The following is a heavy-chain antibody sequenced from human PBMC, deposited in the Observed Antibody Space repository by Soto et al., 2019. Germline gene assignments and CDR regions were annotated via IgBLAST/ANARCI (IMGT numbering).Heavy chain of an antibody. J-gene: IGHJ3*02. CDR1: GGSISSSSYY. V-gene: IGHV4-39*01. CDR3: ATDEAEDYGDYVGAFDI. CDR2: IYYSGST. D-gene: IGHD4-17*01. Sequence: SETLSLTCTVSGGSISSSSYYWGWIRQPPGKGLEWIGSIYYSGSTYYNPSLKSRVTISVDTSKNQFSLKLSSVTAADTAVYYCATDEAEDYGDYVGAFDIWGQGTMVTVSS.